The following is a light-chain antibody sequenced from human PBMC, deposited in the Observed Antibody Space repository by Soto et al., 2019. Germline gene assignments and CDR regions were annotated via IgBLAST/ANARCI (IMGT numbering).Light chain of an antibody. Sequence: DIVMTQSPDSLAVSLGERATINCKSSQSVLYSSNNKNYLAWYQQKPGQPPKLLVYWGSTRGSGVPDRFSGSGSGTDFTLTISSLQAEDVAVYYCQQYYSSHTFGQGTRLEIK. V-gene: IGKV4-1*01. J-gene: IGKJ5*01. CDR3: QQYYSSHT. CDR2: WGS. CDR1: QSVLYSSNNKNY.